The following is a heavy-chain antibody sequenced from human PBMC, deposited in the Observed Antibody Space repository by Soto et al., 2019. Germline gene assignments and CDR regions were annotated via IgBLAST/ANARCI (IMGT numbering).Heavy chain of an antibody. D-gene: IGHD6-19*01. J-gene: IGHJ4*02. CDR1: GYTFTTCA. CDR3: TRDQLGSGWYDY. V-gene: IGHV1-3*05. CDR2: INADNGDT. Sequence: QVHLVQSGAEEKKPGASVKVSCKTSGYTFTTCAIHWVRQAPGQRLEWMGWINADNGDTVYSEKFQDRVTITRDTSARTGYMELSSLRSEDTAVYYCTRDQLGSGWYDYWGQGTLVTVSS.